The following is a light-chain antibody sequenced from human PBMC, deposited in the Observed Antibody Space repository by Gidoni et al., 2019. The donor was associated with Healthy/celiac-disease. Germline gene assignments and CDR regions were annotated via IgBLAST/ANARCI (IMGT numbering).Light chain of an antibody. CDR1: QSVSSY. J-gene: IGKJ3*01. CDR2: DAS. Sequence: EIVFTQSSATLSLSPGERATLSCRASQSVSSYLAWYQQKPGQAPRLLIYDASNRATGIPARFSGSGSGTDFTLTISSLEPEDFAVYYCQQRSNWPPIFTFGPGTKVDIK. CDR3: QQRSNWPPIFT. V-gene: IGKV3-11*01.